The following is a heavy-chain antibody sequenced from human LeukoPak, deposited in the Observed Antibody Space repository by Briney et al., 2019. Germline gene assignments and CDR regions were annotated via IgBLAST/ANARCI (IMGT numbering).Heavy chain of an antibody. CDR2: IYYSGST. D-gene: IGHD6-13*01. V-gene: IGHV4-39*07. J-gene: IGHJ6*03. Sequence: PSETLSLTCTVSGGSISSSSYYWGWIRQPPGKGLEWIGSIYYSGSTYYNPSLKSRVTISVDTSKNQFSLKLSSVTAADTAVYYCARISSSWYPPNYYYYMDVWGKGTTVTISS. CDR1: GGSISSSSYY. CDR3: ARISSSWYPPNYYYYMDV.